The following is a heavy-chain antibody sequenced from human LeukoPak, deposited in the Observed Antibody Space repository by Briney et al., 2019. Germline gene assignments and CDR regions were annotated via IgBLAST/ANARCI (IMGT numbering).Heavy chain of an antibody. CDR2: TYYSGST. D-gene: IGHD6-13*01. J-gene: IGHJ4*02. V-gene: IGHV4-59*01. Sequence: SETLSLTCTVSGGSISSYYWSWIRQPPGKGLEWIGYTYYSGSTNYNPSLKSRVTISVDTSKNQFSLKLSSVTAADTAVYYCARAEAGYFDYWGQGTLVTVSS. CDR1: GGSISSYY. CDR3: ARAEAGYFDY.